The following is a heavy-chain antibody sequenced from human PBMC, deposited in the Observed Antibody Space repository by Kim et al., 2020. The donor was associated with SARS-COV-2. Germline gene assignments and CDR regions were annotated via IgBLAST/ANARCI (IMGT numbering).Heavy chain of an antibody. Sequence: GGSLRLSCAASGFTFGDYAMHWVRQAPGKGLEWVSGISWNSGSIGYADSVKGRLTISRDNAKNSLYLQMNSLSAEDTALYYCAKAVGATTLGFDYWGQGTLVTVSS. CDR2: ISWNSGSI. CDR3: AKAVGATTLGFDY. CDR1: GFTFGDYA. V-gene: IGHV3-9*01. J-gene: IGHJ4*02. D-gene: IGHD1-26*01.